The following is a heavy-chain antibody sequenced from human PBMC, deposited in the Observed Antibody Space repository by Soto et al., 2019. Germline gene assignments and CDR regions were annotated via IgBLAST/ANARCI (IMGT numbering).Heavy chain of an antibody. Sequence: SETLSLTCTVSGGSISSSSHYWGWIRQPPGKGLEWIGSIYYSGSTYYNPSLKSRVTISVDTSKNQFSLKLSSVTAADTAMYYCARDTTPSFRGQGTLVTVSS. J-gene: IGHJ4*02. V-gene: IGHV4-39*07. CDR2: IYYSGST. D-gene: IGHD1-1*01. CDR3: ARDTTPSF. CDR1: GGSISSSSHY.